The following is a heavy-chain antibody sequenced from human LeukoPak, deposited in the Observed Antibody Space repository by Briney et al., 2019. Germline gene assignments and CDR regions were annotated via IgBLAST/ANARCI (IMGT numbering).Heavy chain of an antibody. CDR1: GGSISSGSYY. CDR2: IYTSGST. V-gene: IGHV4-61*02. Sequence: SQTLSLTCTVSGGSISSGSYYWSWIRQPAGKGLEWIGRIYTSGSTNYNPSLKSRVTMSVDTSKNQFSLKLSSVTAADTAVYYCARGRGKGLSDYWGQGTLVTVSS. J-gene: IGHJ4*02. D-gene: IGHD2-2*01. CDR3: ARGRGKGLSDY.